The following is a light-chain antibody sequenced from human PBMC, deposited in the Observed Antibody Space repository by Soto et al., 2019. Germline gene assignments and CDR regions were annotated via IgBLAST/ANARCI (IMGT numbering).Light chain of an antibody. CDR2: GAS. CDR3: QQYNNWPPDRT. V-gene: IGKV3-15*01. Sequence: EIVMTQSPATLSVSPGERATLSCRASQSVSSNLAWYQQKPGQAPRLLIYGASTRATGIPASFSGSGSGTEFTITISSLQSEDFAIDFCQQYNNWPPDRTFGQGTKVEIK. CDR1: QSVSSN. J-gene: IGKJ1*01.